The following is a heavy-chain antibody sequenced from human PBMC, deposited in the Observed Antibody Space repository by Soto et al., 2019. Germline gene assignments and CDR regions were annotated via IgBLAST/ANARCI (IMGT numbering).Heavy chain of an antibody. D-gene: IGHD4-17*01. CDR3: ASRYGDHDY. Sequence: PSLTCAVSGGSISSADYSWSWIRQPPGKGLEWIGYIYHSGSTYYNPSLKSRVTISVDRSKNQFSLRLSSGTAADTAVYYCASRYGDHDYWGQGILVTVSS. CDR2: IYHSGST. CDR1: GGSISSADYS. J-gene: IGHJ4*02. V-gene: IGHV4-30-2*01.